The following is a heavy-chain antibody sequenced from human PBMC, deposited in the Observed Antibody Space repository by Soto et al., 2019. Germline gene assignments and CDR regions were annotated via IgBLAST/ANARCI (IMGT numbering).Heavy chain of an antibody. CDR3: ASPVDCSRSNCRGNYYDYMDV. D-gene: IGHD2-2*01. CDR1: GFTFSDYY. V-gene: IGHV3-11*01. Sequence: GGSLRLSCAASGFTFSDYYMSWIRQAPGKGLEWVSYISTSGSIISYADSVKGRFTISRDNAKNSLYLQMNSLRAEDTAVYYCASPVDCSRSNCRGNYYDYMDVWGKGTTVTVSS. CDR2: ISTSGSII. J-gene: IGHJ6*03.